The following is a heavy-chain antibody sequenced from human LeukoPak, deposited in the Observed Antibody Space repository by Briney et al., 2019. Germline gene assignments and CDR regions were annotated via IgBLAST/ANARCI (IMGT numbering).Heavy chain of an antibody. CDR2: IYTGDSDT. CDR1: GSMFTSYW. D-gene: IGHD2-2*01. J-gene: IGHJ4*02. Sequence: PGASMQISCEGSGSMFTSYWIGWGRQLRGKGQERMGIIYTGDSDTRYSPSFQGQVTIPADKSNSTAYLQWSSLKASDTAMYYCARMPHAQQLLIDSWGQGTLVTVSS. CDR3: ARMPHAQQLLIDS. V-gene: IGHV5-51*01.